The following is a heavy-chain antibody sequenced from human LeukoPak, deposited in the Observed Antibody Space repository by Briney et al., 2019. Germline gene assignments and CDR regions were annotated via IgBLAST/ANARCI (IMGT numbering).Heavy chain of an antibody. V-gene: IGHV3-73*01. Sequence: GGSLRLSCAASGFTFSASTIHWVRQASGRGLERVGRIRDKANTYATSYGATLKGRITISGDDLKNTAYLQMNSLRNDDTAVYYCVAGTQGIGAFDIWGQGTMVSVSS. CDR1: GFTFSAST. CDR2: IRDKANTYAT. D-gene: IGHD3-10*01. CDR3: VAGTQGIGAFDI. J-gene: IGHJ3*02.